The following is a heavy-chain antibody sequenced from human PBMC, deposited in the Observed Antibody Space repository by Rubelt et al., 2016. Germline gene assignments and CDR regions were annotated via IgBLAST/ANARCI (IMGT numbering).Heavy chain of an antibody. D-gene: IGHD3-10*01. V-gene: IGHV4-59*12. CDR3: AGSRGGAVDY. J-gene: IGHJ4*02. CDR1: GGSIIPYC. CDR2: ILYTGTT. Sequence: QVQLQESGPGLVKPSETLSLTCTVSGGSIIPYCWSWIRQPPGKGLEWIGYILYTGTTDYNPSLKDRVTISVDTSKSQFSLKLNSVTPEDTAVYYCAGSRGGAVDYWDQGTLVTVSS.